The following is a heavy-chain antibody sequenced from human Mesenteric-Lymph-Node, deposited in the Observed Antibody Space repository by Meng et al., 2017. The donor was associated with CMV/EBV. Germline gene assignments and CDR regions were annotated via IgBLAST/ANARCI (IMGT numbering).Heavy chain of an antibody. Sequence: GGSLRLSCAASGLTFSSYAMSWVRQAPGKGLEWVSAISGSGSNTYYADSVKGRLTISRDNSKNTLNLQMNSLRAEDTAVYYCARARYIAAAPDYWGQGTLVTVSS. CDR2: ISGSGSNT. CDR3: ARARYIAAAPDY. J-gene: IGHJ4*02. CDR1: GLTFSSYA. D-gene: IGHD6-13*01. V-gene: IGHV3-23*01.